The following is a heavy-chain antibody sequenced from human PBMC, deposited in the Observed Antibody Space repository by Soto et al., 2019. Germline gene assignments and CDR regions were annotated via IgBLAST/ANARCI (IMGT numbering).Heavy chain of an antibody. V-gene: IGHV3-7*01. CDR1: GFTFSKYW. J-gene: IGHJ5*02. D-gene: IGHD6-13*01. CDR3: ARVPVKVAAGTAWLDP. CDR2: IKEDGSEK. Sequence: EVQVVESGGGLVQPGGSLRLSCAASGFTFSKYWMSWVRQAPGKGLEWVANIKEDGSEKYYVDSVKGRFTISRDNAKNSLCLQMNSLRAEDTAVYYCARVPVKVAAGTAWLDPWGQGTLVTVSS.